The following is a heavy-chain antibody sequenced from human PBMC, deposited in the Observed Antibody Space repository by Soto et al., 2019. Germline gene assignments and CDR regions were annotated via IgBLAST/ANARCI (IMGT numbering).Heavy chain of an antibody. CDR2: IIPIFGIA. CDR3: AREARDRETGLVPAAIAGMDV. J-gene: IGHJ6*02. CDR1: GGTFSRYS. V-gene: IGHV1-69*08. Sequence: QVQLVQSGAEVKKPGSSVKVSCKASGGTFSRYSITWVRQAPGHGLEWIGRIIPIFGIASYAQKFQGRVTITAEESTSTGHMELRSLRYEDTAVYYCAREARDRETGLVPAAIAGMDVGGQGTTVTVSS. D-gene: IGHD2-2*01.